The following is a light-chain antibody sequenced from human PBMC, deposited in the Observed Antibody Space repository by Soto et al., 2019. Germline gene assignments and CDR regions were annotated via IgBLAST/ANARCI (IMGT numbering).Light chain of an antibody. J-gene: IGKJ3*01. CDR2: RTS. CDR1: ESVSSSF. CDR3: QQYNSYSPT. Sequence: EVVLTQSPGTLSLSPGERATLSCRASESVSSSFLTWYQQKPGQAPRLLIYRTSNRVTGIPDRFSGSGSGTDFTLTISSLQPDDFATYYCQQYNSYSPTFGPGTKVDI. V-gene: IGKV3-20*01.